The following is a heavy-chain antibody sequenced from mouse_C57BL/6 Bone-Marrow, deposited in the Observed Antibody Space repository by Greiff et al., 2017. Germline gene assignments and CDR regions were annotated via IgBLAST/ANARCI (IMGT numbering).Heavy chain of an antibody. V-gene: IGHV1-4*01. CDR2: INPSSGYT. CDR1: GYTFTSYT. J-gene: IGHJ3*01. Sequence: VKLVESGAELARPGASVKMSCKASGYTFTSYTMHWVKQRPGQGLEWIGYINPSSGYTKYNQKFKDKATLTADKSSSTAYMQLSSLTSEDSAVYYCARGDYYGSVFAYWGQGTLVTVSA. D-gene: IGHD1-1*01. CDR3: ARGDYYGSVFAY.